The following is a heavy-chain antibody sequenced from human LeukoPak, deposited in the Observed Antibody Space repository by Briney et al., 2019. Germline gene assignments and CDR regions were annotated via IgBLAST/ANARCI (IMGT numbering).Heavy chain of an antibody. Sequence: SETLSLTRAVSGYSISSGYYWGWIRQPPGKGLEWIGSIYHSGSTYYNPSLKSRVTISVDTSKNQFSLKLSSVTAADTAVYYCARHIRFLEWLLSEQFDYWGQGTLVTVSS. V-gene: IGHV4-38-2*01. CDR2: IYHSGST. CDR3: ARHIRFLEWLLSEQFDY. D-gene: IGHD3-3*01. J-gene: IGHJ4*02. CDR1: GYSISSGYY.